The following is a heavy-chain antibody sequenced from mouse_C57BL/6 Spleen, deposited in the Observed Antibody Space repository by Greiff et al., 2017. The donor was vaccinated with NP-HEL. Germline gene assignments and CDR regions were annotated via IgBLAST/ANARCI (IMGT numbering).Heavy chain of an antibody. CDR2: ISYDGSN. D-gene: IGHD2-4*01. CDR3: ARRGPYDYEPAWFAY. Sequence: SGPGLVKPSQSLSLTCSVTGYSITSGYYWNWIRQFPGNKLEWMGYISYDGSNNYNPSLKNRISITRDTSKNQFFLKLNSVTTEDTATYYCARRGPYDYEPAWFAYWGQGTLVTVSA. CDR1: GYSITSGYY. J-gene: IGHJ3*01. V-gene: IGHV3-6*01.